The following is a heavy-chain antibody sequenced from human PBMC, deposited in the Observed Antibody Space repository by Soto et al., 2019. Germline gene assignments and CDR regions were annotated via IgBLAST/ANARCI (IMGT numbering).Heavy chain of an antibody. V-gene: IGHV3-30*18. CDR1: GFTFSIYA. D-gene: IGHD3-10*01. CDR3: AKDRGPRSRWLIDRFDY. J-gene: IGHJ4*02. CDR2: ISYDGTKT. Sequence: QVQLVESGGGVVQPGRSLRVSCAASGFTFSIYALHWVRQAPGTGLEWVAVISYDGTKTYYADSVKGRFTISKDNSKNTLYLQMNSLRAEDTAVYYCAKDRGPRSRWLIDRFDYWGQGTLVTVSP.